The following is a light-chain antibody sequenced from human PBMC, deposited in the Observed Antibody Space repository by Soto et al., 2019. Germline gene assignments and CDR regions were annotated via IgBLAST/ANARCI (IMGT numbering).Light chain of an antibody. Sequence: DIQMTQSPSTLSASVGDRVTITCRASHSVDSWLAWYQQKPGKAPKSLIYDASILESGVPSRFSGSGSRTEFTLTISSLQPDDLATYYCQQYYGFPWTFGQGTKVEI. CDR3: QQYYGFPWT. J-gene: IGKJ1*01. CDR2: DAS. V-gene: IGKV1-5*01. CDR1: HSVDSW.